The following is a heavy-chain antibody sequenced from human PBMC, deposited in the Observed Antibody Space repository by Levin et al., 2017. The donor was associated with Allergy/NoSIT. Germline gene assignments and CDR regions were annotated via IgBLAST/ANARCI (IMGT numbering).Heavy chain of an antibody. CDR2: IWYDGSNK. CDR1: GFTFSSYG. J-gene: IGHJ6*02. V-gene: IGHV3-33*01. D-gene: IGHD6-6*01. CDR3: ARDGGYSSSHREEYYYYGMDV. Sequence: GGSLRLSCAASGFTFSSYGMHWVRQAPGKGLEWVAVIWYDGSNKYYADSVKGRFTISRDNSKNTLYLQMNSLRAEDTAVYYCARDGGYSSSHREEYYYYGMDVWGQGTTVTVSS.